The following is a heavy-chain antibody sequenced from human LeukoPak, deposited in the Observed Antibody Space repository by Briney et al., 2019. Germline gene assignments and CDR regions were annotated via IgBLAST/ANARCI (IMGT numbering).Heavy chain of an antibody. J-gene: IGHJ4*02. Sequence: SETLSLTCAVYGGSFSGYYWSWIRQPPGKGLEWIGEINHSGSTNYNPSLKSRVTISVDTSKNQFSLKLSSVTAADTAVYYCARGDFGGDHVGMRGYYLDYWGQGTLVTVSS. D-gene: IGHD2-21*02. V-gene: IGHV4-34*01. CDR1: GGSFSGYY. CDR3: ARGDFGGDHVGMRGYYLDY. CDR2: INHSGST.